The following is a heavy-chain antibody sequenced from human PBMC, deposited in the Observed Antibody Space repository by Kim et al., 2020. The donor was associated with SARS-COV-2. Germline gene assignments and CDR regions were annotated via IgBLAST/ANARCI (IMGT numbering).Heavy chain of an antibody. V-gene: IGHV1-46*01. D-gene: IGHD1-26*01. J-gene: IGHJ2*01. CDR2: INPSGGST. CDR3: ARDIESGSYYGLAYFDL. CDR1: GYTFTSYY. Sequence: ASVKVSCKASGYTFTSYYMHWVRQAPGQGLEWMGIINPSGGSTSYAQKFQGRVTMTRDTSTSTVYMELSSLRSEDTAVYYCARDIESGSYYGLAYFDLWGRGTLVTVSS.